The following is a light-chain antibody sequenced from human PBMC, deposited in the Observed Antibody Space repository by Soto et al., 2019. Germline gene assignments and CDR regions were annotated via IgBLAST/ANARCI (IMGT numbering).Light chain of an antibody. CDR3: QQYDNLPQYT. J-gene: IGKJ2*01. V-gene: IGKV1-39*01. CDR2: VSS. CDR1: QSINSY. Sequence: DIQMTQSPSSLSASVGDRVTVTCRASQSINSYLNWFQQKPGKAPNLLIYVSSKLQSGAPSRFSGSGSGTDFTLTISNLQPEDFATYICQQYDNLPQYTFGQGTKLEIK.